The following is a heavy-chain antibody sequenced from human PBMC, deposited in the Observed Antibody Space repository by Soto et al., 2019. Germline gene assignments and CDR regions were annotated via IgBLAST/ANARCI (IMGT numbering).Heavy chain of an antibody. Sequence: EVQLVESGGGLVQPGRSLRLSCAASGFTFDDYAMHWVRQAPGKGLEWVSGISWNSGSIGYADSVKGRFTISRDNAKNSLYMQMSSLRAENRALYYCAKDNRQGYYDILTGYYEYNWFDPWGQGTLVPVSS. CDR1: GFTFDDYA. CDR2: ISWNSGSI. D-gene: IGHD3-9*01. V-gene: IGHV3-9*01. J-gene: IGHJ5*02. CDR3: AKDNRQGYYDILTGYYEYNWFDP.